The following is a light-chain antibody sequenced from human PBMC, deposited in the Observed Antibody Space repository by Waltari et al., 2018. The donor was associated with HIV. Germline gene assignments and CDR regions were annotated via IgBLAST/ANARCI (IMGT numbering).Light chain of an antibody. Sequence: QVVLTQSPSASASLGASVPLPCTLSSGHSSYAIAWHQQQPEKGPQYLMKVNNDGSHFKGDGIPDRFSGSSSGAERYLTISSLQSEDEADYYCQTWGTGMIFGGGTKLTVL. CDR2: VNNDGSH. CDR1: SGHSSYA. J-gene: IGLJ2*01. V-gene: IGLV4-69*01. CDR3: QTWGTGMI.